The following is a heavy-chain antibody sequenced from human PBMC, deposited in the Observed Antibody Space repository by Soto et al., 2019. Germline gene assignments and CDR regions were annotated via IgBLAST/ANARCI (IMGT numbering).Heavy chain of an antibody. CDR2: IHSSGST. Sequence: LTCTVSGASMNSYHWSWIRQPAGKGLEWIGHIHSSGSTNYDPSLKSRVTMSVDTSKNQFSLRLMSLTAADTAVYYCARDQGVAAAGITWFDPWGQGSLVTVSS. J-gene: IGHJ5*02. D-gene: IGHD6-13*01. CDR1: GASMNSYH. V-gene: IGHV4-4*07. CDR3: ARDQGVAAAGITWFDP.